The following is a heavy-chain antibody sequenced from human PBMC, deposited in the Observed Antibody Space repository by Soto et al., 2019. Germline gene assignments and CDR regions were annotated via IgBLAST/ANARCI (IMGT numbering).Heavy chain of an antibody. J-gene: IGHJ4*02. CDR1: GGSISSYY. CDR3: ARDPGYSRGWGPFDY. Sequence: SETLSLTCTVSGGSISSYYWSWIRQPPGKGLEWIGYIYYSGSTNYNPSLKSRVTISVDTSKNQFSLKLSSVTAADTAVYYCARDPGYSRGWGPFDYWGQGTLVTVSS. CDR2: IYYSGST. D-gene: IGHD6-19*01. V-gene: IGHV4-59*01.